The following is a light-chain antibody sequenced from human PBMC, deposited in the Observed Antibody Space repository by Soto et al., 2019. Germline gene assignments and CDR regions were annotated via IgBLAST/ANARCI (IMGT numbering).Light chain of an antibody. V-gene: IGKV3-15*01. CDR2: GAS. CDR3: RQYNNLPLRYT. CDR1: QSVSSN. Sequence: EIVMTQSPATLSVSPGERATLSCRASQSVSSNLAWYHQKPGQAPRLLIYGASTRATGIPARFSGSGSGTEFTLTISSLQSEDFAVYYCRQYNNLPLRYTFGRGTKLEIK. J-gene: IGKJ2*01.